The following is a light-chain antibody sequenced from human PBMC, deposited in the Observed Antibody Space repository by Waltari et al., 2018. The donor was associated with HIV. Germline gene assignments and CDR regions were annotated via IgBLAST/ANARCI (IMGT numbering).Light chain of an antibody. J-gene: IGLJ3*02. Sequence: QSVLTQAPSVSRPPGQRVIMSCSGRASNIGNNFVSWFQQVSGRAPRLVIYGSDQRPSGVPDRISAAKAGSSATLAITGLQSGDEAVYFCASWDDNLSHWVFGGGTKVTV. CDR1: ASNIGNNF. CDR3: ASWDDNLSHWV. CDR2: GSD. V-gene: IGLV1-47*01.